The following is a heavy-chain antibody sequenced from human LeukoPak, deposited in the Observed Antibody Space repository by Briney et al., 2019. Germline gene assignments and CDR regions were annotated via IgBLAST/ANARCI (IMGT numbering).Heavy chain of an antibody. V-gene: IGHV3-66*01. J-gene: IGHJ4*02. CDR3: ARVEGYSSSWYDY. CDR2: IYSGGST. Sequence: GGSLRLSCAASGFTVSSNYMSWVRQAPGKGLEWVSVIYSGGSTYYADSVKGRFTISRDNSKNTLYLQMNSLRAEDTAVYYCARVEGYSSSWYDYWGQGTLVTVSS. CDR1: GFTVSSNY. D-gene: IGHD6-13*01.